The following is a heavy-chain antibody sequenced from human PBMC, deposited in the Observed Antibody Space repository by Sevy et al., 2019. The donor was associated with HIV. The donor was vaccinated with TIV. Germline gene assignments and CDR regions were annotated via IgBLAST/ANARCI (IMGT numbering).Heavy chain of an antibody. V-gene: IGHV1-18*01. CDR1: GYTFTSYG. CDR3: ARDIGYGAQSPFTVNYYYGMDV. J-gene: IGHJ6*02. CDR2: ISAYNRNT. D-gene: IGHD4-17*01. Sequence: AAVKVSCKASGYTFTSYGISWVGQAPGQGLEWMGWISAYNRNTNYAQKLQGRVTMTTDTSTSTAYMELRSLRSDDTAVYYSARDIGYGAQSPFTVNYYYGMDVWGQGTPVTVSS.